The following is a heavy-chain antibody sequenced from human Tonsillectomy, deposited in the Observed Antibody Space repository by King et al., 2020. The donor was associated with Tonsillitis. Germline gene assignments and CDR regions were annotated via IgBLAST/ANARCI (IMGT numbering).Heavy chain of an antibody. D-gene: IGHD1-7*01. Sequence: VQLVESGGGLVQPGRSLRLSCAASGFTVSSNYMSWVRQAPGKGLECVSVIYSGGNTNYAESVKGRFTISRHNSKNTLFLQMNSLRAEDTAVYYCARLWVTQDWNYVDYYYGMDVWGQGTTVTVSS. CDR1: GFTVSSNY. V-gene: IGHV3-53*04. CDR2: IYSGGNT. J-gene: IGHJ6*02. CDR3: ARLWVTQDWNYVDYYYGMDV.